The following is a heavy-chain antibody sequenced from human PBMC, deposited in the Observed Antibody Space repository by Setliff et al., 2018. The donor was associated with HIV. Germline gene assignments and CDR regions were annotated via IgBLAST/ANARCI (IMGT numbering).Heavy chain of an antibody. V-gene: IGHV4-4*02. J-gene: IGHJ5*02. Sequence: NPSETLSLTCAVSGGSISSSNWWSWFRQPPGKGLEWIGEITPSGATNYLPSLKSRVTMSLDTSKNQFSLKMTSVTAADTALYYCSNWNTTIDEDAWGQGTLVTVSS. CDR1: GGSISSSNW. CDR3: SNWNTTIDEDA. D-gene: IGHD5-18*01. CDR2: ITPSGAT.